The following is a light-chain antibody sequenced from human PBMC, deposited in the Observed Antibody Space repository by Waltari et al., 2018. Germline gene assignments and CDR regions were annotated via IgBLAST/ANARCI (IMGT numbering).Light chain of an antibody. J-gene: IGLJ1*01. CDR2: AIR. CDR3: TSYTSSHGLV. V-gene: IGLV2-14*03. CDR1: SRDIGGYNY. Sequence: QSALTQPASVSGSPGQSITISCTGTSRDIGGYNYLYWYQQHPGKAPNDVIFAIRYRPSGVSSRFSCSKSGNTASLTISVLQAEDEADYYCTSYTSSHGLVFGTGTKVTVL.